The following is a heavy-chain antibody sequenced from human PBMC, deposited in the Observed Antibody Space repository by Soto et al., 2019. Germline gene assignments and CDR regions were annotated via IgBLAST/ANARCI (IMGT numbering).Heavy chain of an antibody. CDR2: IYPGDSDT. CDR3: ATLTLWFGAHIEGATLASDAFDI. D-gene: IGHD3-10*01. CDR1: GYNFTNYW. V-gene: IGHV5-51*01. J-gene: IGHJ3*02. Sequence: PGESLKISCKASGYNFTNYWIGWVRHMPGKGLEWMGIIYPGDSDTRYSPSFQGQVTISADKSISTAYLQWSSLRASDTAMYYCATLTLWFGAHIEGATLASDAFDIWGQGTMVTVSS.